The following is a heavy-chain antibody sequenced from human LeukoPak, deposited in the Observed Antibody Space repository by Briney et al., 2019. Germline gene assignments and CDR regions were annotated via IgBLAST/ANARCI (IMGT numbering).Heavy chain of an antibody. CDR1: GFTFGDYA. CDR3: TRDGDYIWGSYRNFDY. Sequence: GRSLRLSCKASGFTFGDYAMSWFRQAPGKGLEWVGFIRSKAYGGTTEYAASVKGRFTISRDDSKSVAYLQMNSLKTEDTAVYSCTRDGDYIWGSYRNFDYWGQGTLVTVSS. V-gene: IGHV3-49*03. D-gene: IGHD3-16*02. CDR2: IRSKAYGGTT. J-gene: IGHJ4*02.